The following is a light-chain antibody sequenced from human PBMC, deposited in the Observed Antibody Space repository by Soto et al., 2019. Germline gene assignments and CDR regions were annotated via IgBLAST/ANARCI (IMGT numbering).Light chain of an antibody. Sequence: AIQMTQSPSSLSASVGDRVTITCRASQGIRYDLGWYQQKPGKAPKLLIYASSSLQSGVPSRFSGSGSGIHFTLTISSLQPEDFATYYCLQDYSYPWTFGQGTKVEIK. CDR1: QGIRYD. CDR3: LQDYSYPWT. V-gene: IGKV1-6*01. CDR2: ASS. J-gene: IGKJ1*01.